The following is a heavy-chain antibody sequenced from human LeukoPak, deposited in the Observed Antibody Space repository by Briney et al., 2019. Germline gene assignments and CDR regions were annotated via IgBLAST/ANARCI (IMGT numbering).Heavy chain of an antibody. Sequence: GGSLRLSCAASGFTVSSNYMSWVRQAPGKGLEWVSVIHSGGSTYYADSVKGRFTISRDNSKNTLYLQVNSLRAEDTAVYYCARGDPIAAYYFDYWGQGTLVTVSS. D-gene: IGHD6-25*01. CDR2: IHSGGST. CDR3: ARGDPIAAYYFDY. V-gene: IGHV3-53*01. J-gene: IGHJ4*02. CDR1: GFTVSSNY.